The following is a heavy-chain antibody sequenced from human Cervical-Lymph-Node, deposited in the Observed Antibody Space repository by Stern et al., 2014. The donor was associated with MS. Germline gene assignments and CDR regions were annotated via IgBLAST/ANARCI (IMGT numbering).Heavy chain of an antibody. Sequence: QVQLGQSGAEVRKPGSSVKVSCKSSGGTFSTDTFSWVRQAPGQGLEWIGGIIPVFGTANYAQKFQGRVSITADESATTAYMELSVLRSEDTAIYYCARGGLAAGGAPTFLYYWGQGTLVIVSS. V-gene: IGHV1-69*01. CDR2: IIPVFGTA. J-gene: IGHJ4*02. CDR3: ARGGLAAGGAPTFLYY. D-gene: IGHD6-13*01. CDR1: GGTFSTDT.